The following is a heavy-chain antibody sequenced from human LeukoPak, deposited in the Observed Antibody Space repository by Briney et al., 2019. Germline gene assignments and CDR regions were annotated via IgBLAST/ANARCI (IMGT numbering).Heavy chain of an antibody. CDR1: GFTFSNFA. CDR2: ISGDGDTT. V-gene: IGHV3-23*01. J-gene: IGHJ4*02. Sequence: GGSLRLSCAASGFTFSNFAMTWVRQAPGKGLEWVSVISGDGDTTYYADSLKGRFTISRANSKNTLYLQIKSLRADDTAVYYCAREVPEFDYRGQGTLVTVSA. CDR3: AREVPEFDY. D-gene: IGHD4/OR15-4a*01.